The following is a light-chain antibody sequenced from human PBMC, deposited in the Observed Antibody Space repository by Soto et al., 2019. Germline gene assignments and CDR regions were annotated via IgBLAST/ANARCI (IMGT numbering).Light chain of an antibody. CDR2: DAA. Sequence: IQMTQSPSTLSASVGDRVTITCRASQSINKWGAWFQQKSGRAPKLLIYDAATLQSGVPSRFSGTGSGTDFSLTIRSLQPEDFATYFCLQYISGYTFGQGTRLDIK. J-gene: IGKJ2*01. CDR3: LQYISGYT. CDR1: QSINKW. V-gene: IGKV1-5*01.